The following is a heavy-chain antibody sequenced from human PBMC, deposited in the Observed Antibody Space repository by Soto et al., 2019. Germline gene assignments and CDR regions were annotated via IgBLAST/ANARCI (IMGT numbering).Heavy chain of an antibody. Sequence: SGGGLVQPGGSLRLSCAASGFTFSRYAMSWVRQAPGKGLEWVSAISGSGGSTYYADSVKGRFTISRDNSKNTLYLQMNSLRAEDTAVYYCARDYYNSSGYYAPIVDYWGQGALVTVSS. CDR3: ARDYYNSSGYYAPIVDY. CDR1: GFTFSRYA. V-gene: IGHV3-23*01. J-gene: IGHJ4*02. D-gene: IGHD3-22*01. CDR2: ISGSGGST.